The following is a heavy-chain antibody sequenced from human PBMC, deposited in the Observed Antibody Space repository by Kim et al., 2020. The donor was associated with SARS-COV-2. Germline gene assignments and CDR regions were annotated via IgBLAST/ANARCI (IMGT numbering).Heavy chain of an antibody. J-gene: IGHJ3*02. D-gene: IGHD2-2*01. V-gene: IGHV4-39*01. CDR1: GGSISSSSFY. CDR2: TNYSGST. Sequence: SETLSLTCTVSGGSISSSSFYWGWNRQRQGKGLEWIGNTNYSGSTYYNPSRMSRATIAAEMTKNQFSLKLSSVTAADTAVYYCSRTERINADAFDIWGQG. CDR3: SRTERINADAFDI.